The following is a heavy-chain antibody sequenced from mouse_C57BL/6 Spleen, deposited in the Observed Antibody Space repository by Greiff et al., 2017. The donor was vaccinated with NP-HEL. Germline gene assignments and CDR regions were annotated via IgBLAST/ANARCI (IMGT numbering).Heavy chain of an antibody. CDR3: ARYLLLRQTYYFDY. D-gene: IGHD1-1*01. V-gene: IGHV3-6*01. Sequence: EVQLQESGPGLVKPSQSLSLTCSVTGYSITSGYYWNWIRQFPGNKLEWMGYISYDGSNNYNPSLKNRISITRDTSKNQFFLKLNSVTTEDTATYYCARYLLLRQTYYFDYWGQGTTLTVSS. J-gene: IGHJ2*01. CDR2: ISYDGSN. CDR1: GYSITSGYY.